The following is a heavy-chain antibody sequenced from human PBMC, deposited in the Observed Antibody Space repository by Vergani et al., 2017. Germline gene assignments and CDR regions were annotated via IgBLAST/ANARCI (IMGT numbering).Heavy chain of an antibody. CDR2: IYYSGST. V-gene: IGHV4-31*03. Sequence: QVQLQESGPGLVKPSQTLSLTCTVSGGSISSGGYYWSWIRQHPGKGLEWIGYIYYSGSTYYNPSRKSRVTISVDTSKNQFSLKLSSVTAADTAVYYCARRSVVIPYYYGMDVWGQGTTVTVSS. CDR1: GGSISSGGYY. D-gene: IGHD3-22*01. J-gene: IGHJ6*02. CDR3: ARRSVVIPYYYGMDV.